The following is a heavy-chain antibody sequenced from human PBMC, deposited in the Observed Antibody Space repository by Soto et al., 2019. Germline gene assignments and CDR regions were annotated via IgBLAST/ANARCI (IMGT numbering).Heavy chain of an antibody. CDR1: GFTFSSYS. D-gene: IGHD2-8*02. J-gene: IGHJ4*02. V-gene: IGHV3-48*01. CDR2: ITSSSSAG. CDR3: ARHEASTGTTT. Sequence: EVQLVESGGGLVQPGGSLRLSCAASGFTFSSYSMNWVRQAPGKGLEWVSYITSSSSAGYYADSVKGRFTISRDNAKNSLYLQMNSLRAEDTAVYYCARHEASTGTTTWGQGTLVTVSS.